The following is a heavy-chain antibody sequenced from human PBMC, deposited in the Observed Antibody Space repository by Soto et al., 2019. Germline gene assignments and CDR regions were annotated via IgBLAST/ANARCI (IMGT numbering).Heavy chain of an antibody. CDR2: ISGSSSYI. J-gene: IGHJ4*02. D-gene: IGHD3-22*01. Sequence: GGSLRLSCAASGFTFSTSTLNWVRQAPGKGLEWVSSISGSSSYIYYADSVKGRFTISRDNAKNSLSLQMNSLSAEDTAVYYCAREDYDDSSGRPDYWGQGTTVTV. CDR1: GFTFSTST. CDR3: AREDYDDSSGRPDY. V-gene: IGHV3-21*01.